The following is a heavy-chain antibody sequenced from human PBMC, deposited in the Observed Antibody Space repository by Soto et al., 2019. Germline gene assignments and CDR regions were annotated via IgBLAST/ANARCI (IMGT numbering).Heavy chain of an antibody. Sequence: PGGSLRLSCAASGFTFSSYSMSWVRQAPGKGLEWVANIKQDGSEKYYVDSVKGRFTISRDNAKNSLYLQMNSLRAEDTAVYYCAREYSSPTLNDAFDIWGQGTMVTVSS. V-gene: IGHV3-7*01. D-gene: IGHD6-13*01. CDR1: GFTFSSYS. CDR3: AREYSSPTLNDAFDI. J-gene: IGHJ3*02. CDR2: IKQDGSEK.